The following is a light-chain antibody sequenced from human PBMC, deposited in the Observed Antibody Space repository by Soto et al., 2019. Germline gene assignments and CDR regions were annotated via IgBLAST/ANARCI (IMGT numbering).Light chain of an antibody. CDR2: GTS. CDR3: HQYNGWPRT. V-gene: IGKV3-15*01. Sequence: EIVRTQSPVTLSVSPGEIATLSCRASQNISRSLAWYQQKPGQGPSLLIYGTSTRAGGVPARFSGGGSGTEFTLTITSLHSEDFAVYYCHQYNGWPRTFGQGTKVEI. J-gene: IGKJ1*01. CDR1: QNISRS.